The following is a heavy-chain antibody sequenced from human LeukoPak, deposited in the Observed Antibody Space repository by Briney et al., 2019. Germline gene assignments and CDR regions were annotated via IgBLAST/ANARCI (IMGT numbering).Heavy chain of an antibody. Sequence: SETLSLTCTVSGGSISSYYWSWIRQPAGKGLEWIGRIYTSGSTNYNPSLKSRVTMSVDTSKNQFSLKLSSVTAADTAVYYCAREGPIMVSDYCYYVDVWGKGTTVTVSS. J-gene: IGHJ6*03. CDR1: GGSISSYY. CDR2: IYTSGST. CDR3: AREGPIMVSDYCYYVDV. D-gene: IGHD3-10*01. V-gene: IGHV4-4*07.